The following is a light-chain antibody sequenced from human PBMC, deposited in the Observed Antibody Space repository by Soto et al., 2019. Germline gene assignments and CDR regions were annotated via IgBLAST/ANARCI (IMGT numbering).Light chain of an antibody. Sequence: EIVLTQSPGTLSLSPGERATLFCRASQSVATSQLAWYQQKPGQAPRLLIGASSRATGVPDRFIASGSGTDFTLTISRLEPEDFAVYYCQQYGSSPPRTFGQGTKVE. CDR2: GAS. CDR3: QQYGSSPPRT. CDR1: QSVATSQ. V-gene: IGKV3-20*01. J-gene: IGKJ1*01.